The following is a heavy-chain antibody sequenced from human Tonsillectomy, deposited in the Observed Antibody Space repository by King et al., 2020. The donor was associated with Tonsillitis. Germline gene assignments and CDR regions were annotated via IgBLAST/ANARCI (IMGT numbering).Heavy chain of an antibody. CDR2: IKSKTDGGTT. Sequence: VQLVESGGGLVKPGGSLRLSCAASGFTFSNAWMSWVRQAPGKGLEWVGRIKSKTDGGTTDYAAPVKGRFTISREYSKNTLYLKMNSLKTEDTAVYYCTPGFPFGDLPNFQHWGQGPLVPASS. CDR3: TPGFPFGDLPNFQH. D-gene: IGHD3-10*01. J-gene: IGHJ1*01. CDR1: GFTFSNAW. V-gene: IGHV3-15*01.